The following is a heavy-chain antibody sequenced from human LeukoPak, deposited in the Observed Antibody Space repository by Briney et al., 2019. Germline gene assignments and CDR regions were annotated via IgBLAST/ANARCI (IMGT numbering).Heavy chain of an antibody. CDR1: GGSISSSSYY. Sequence: SETLSLTCTVSGGSISSSSYYWGWIRQPPGKGLVWIGSISYSGSTYYNPSLKSRVTISVDTSKNQFSLKLSSVTAADTAAYYCARHPFIIHVDLDFDYWGQGTLVTVSS. J-gene: IGHJ4*02. CDR2: ISYSGST. CDR3: ARHPFIIHVDLDFDY. D-gene: IGHD3-3*01. V-gene: IGHV4-39*01.